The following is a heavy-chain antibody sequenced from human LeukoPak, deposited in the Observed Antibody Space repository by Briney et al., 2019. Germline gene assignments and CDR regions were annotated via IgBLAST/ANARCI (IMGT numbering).Heavy chain of an antibody. Sequence: PGGSLRLSCTASAFTIGDYYMTWVRQAPGKGLEWLSYIGGTGSPIYYADSLKGRFTISRDNAKKSLFLQMNSLRAEDTAIYYCARIGVTTGFDYWGPGTLVTVSS. D-gene: IGHD4-11*01. CDR3: ARIGVTTGFDY. CDR1: AFTIGDYY. CDR2: IGGTGSPI. J-gene: IGHJ4*02. V-gene: IGHV3-11*04.